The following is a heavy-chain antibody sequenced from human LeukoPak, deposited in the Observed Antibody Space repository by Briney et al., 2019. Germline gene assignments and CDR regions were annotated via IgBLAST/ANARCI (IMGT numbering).Heavy chain of an antibody. J-gene: IGHJ4*02. V-gene: IGHV4-31*03. CDR3: ARDVGVGRIPYYFDY. CDR1: GGSISSGGYY. D-gene: IGHD2-2*01. Sequence: PSQTLSLTCTVSGGSISSGGYYWSWIRRHPGKGLEWIGYIYYSGSTYYNPSLKSRVTISVDTSKNQFSLKLSSVTAADTAVYYCARDVGVGRIPYYFDYWGQGTLVTVSS. CDR2: IYYSGST.